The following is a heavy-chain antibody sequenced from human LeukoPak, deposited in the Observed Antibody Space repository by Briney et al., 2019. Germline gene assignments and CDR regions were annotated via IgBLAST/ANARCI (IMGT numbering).Heavy chain of an antibody. J-gene: IGHJ5*02. CDR2: ISGSGTI. V-gene: IGHV4-4*07. D-gene: IGHD3-10*01. CDR3: ARDSGTTGEVKFDP. Sequence: ASETLSLTCTVSGGSIHSYWSWIRQPAGKGLEWIGRISGSGTITYNPALQSRLTISIDTSKNQFSLKLMSVTAADTAVYYCARDSGTTGEVKFDPWGQGTLVTVSS. CDR1: GGSIHSY.